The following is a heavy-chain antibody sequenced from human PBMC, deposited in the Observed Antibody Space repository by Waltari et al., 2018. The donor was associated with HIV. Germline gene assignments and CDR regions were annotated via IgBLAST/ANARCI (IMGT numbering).Heavy chain of an antibody. Sequence: QVQLQESGPGLVKPSETLSLTCAVSGYSISSGYYWGWIRQPPGKGLEWIGSVYHSGGTYSNPSLKSRVTISVDTSKNQFSLKLSSVTAADTAVYYCARVSSYYYDSSGLSPQNYCDYWGQGTLVTVSS. CDR2: VYHSGGT. CDR1: GYSISSGYY. V-gene: IGHV4-38-2*01. D-gene: IGHD3-22*01. CDR3: ARVSSYYYDSSGLSPQNYCDY. J-gene: IGHJ4*02.